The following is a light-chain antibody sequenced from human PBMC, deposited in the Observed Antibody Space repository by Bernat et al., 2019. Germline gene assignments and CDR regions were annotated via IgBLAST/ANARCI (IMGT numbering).Light chain of an antibody. Sequence: DIQMTQSPSSLSASVGDRVTITCRASQSISSYLNWYQQKPGKAPKLLIYAASSLQSGVPSRFSGSGSGTDFTLTISSLQPEDFATYYCQQCYSTRRTCGQGTKVEIK. CDR1: QSISSY. V-gene: IGKV1-39*01. J-gene: IGKJ1*01. CDR2: AAS. CDR3: QQCYSTRRT.